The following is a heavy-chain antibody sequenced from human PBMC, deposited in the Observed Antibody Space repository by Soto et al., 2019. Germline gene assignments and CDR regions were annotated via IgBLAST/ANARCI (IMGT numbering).Heavy chain of an antibody. CDR1: GYIFTNYY. CDR2: INPLPTSGST. V-gene: IGHV1-46*01. J-gene: IGHJ4*02. Sequence: QVQLVQSGAELKNPGASVKVSCKASGYIFTNYYIHWVRQAPGQGLEWMAIINPLPTSGSTNYAQKFQGRVTVTSDTSTSTVYMELSSLGSEDTAIYYCARDLAAAAYWGQGTLVTVSS. D-gene: IGHD6-13*01. CDR3: ARDLAAAAY.